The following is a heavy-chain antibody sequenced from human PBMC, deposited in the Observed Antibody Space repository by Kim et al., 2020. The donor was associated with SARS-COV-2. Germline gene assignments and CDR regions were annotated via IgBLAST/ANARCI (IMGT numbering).Heavy chain of an antibody. J-gene: IGHJ4*02. CDR2: SIVLFDST. Sequence: GGSLRLSCAASGFTFSSYAMSWVRQAPGKGLSFVSASIVLFDSTYYADSVKGRFTISRDNSKNTLYLQMNSLRAEDTAVYYCAKDLSGYSYGQTFDYWGQGTLVTVSS. V-gene: IGHV3-23*01. CDR3: AKDLSGYSYGQTFDY. CDR1: GFTFSSYA. D-gene: IGHD5-18*01.